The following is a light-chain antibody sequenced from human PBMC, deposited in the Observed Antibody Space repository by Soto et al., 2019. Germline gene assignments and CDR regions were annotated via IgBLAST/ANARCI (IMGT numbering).Light chain of an antibody. J-gene: IGKJ1*01. CDR2: DAS. V-gene: IGKV3-11*01. Sequence: EIVLTQSPSTLSLSAGERATLSCRASQSVSSYLAWYQQKPGQSPRPLISDASNLATGIPARFSGSGSGTDFTLTNSSLESEDFAVYYCQHYQILWAFGQGTKVDIK. CDR1: QSVSSY. CDR3: QHYQILWA.